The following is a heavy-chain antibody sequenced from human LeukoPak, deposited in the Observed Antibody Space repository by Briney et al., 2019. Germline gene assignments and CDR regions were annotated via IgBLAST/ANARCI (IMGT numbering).Heavy chain of an antibody. J-gene: IGHJ6*04. Sequence: GGSLRLSCAASGFTFNNAWMSWVRQAPGKGLEWVGRFKSKTDGGATDYAAPVKGRFTISRDNAKNSLYLQMNSLRAEDTAVYYCAELGITMIGGVWGKGTTVTISS. D-gene: IGHD3-10*02. CDR1: GFTFNNAW. CDR3: AELGITMIGGV. CDR2: FKSKTDGGAT. V-gene: IGHV3-15*01.